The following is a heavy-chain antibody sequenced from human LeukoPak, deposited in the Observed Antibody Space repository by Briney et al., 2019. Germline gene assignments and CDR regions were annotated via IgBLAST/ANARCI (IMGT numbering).Heavy chain of an antibody. CDR3: ARGRAHDAFDI. J-gene: IGHJ3*02. Sequence: GGSLRLSCAASGFTFSSYSMNWVRQAQGKGLEWVSSISSSSSYIYYADSVKGRFTISRDNAKNSLYLQMNSLRAEDTAVYYCARGRAHDAFDIWGQGTMVTVSS. V-gene: IGHV3-21*01. CDR1: GFTFSSYS. CDR2: ISSSSSYI.